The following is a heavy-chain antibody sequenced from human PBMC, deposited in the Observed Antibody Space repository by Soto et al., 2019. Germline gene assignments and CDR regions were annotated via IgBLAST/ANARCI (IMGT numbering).Heavy chain of an antibody. CDR2: IWYDGSHK. CDR3: ARDLSKKENIRNDAFDF. Sequence: QVQLVESGGGVVQPARSLRLSCAASGFTFSNSGMHWVRQAPGKGLEWVAVIWYDGSHKYYGDSVEGRFSISRDEYKNRLQLQMNSLRAEDTAVYCCARDLSKKENIRNDAFDFWGPGTMVIVSS. V-gene: IGHV3-33*01. CDR1: GFTFSNSG. J-gene: IGHJ3*01.